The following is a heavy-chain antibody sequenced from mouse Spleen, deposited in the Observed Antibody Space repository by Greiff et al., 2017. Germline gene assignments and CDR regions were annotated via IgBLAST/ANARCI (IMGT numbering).Heavy chain of an antibody. CDR1: GFTFSSYG. Sequence: EVNVVESGGDLVKPGGSLKLSCAASGFTFSSYGMSWVRQTPDKRLEWVATISSGGSYTYYPDSVKGRFTISRDNAKNTRYQQMSSMKSEDTARYYCARHDYYGSPWYFDVWGAGTTVTVSS. D-gene: IGHD1-1*01. V-gene: IGHV5-6*01. CDR2: ISSGGSYT. CDR3: ARHDYYGSPWYFDV. J-gene: IGHJ1*01.